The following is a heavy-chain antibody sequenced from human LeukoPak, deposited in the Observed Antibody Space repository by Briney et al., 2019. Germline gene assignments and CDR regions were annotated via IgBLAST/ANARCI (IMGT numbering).Heavy chain of an antibody. CDR2: IYYSGST. J-gene: IGHJ6*02. CDR3: AREEARPYYYYYYGMDV. V-gene: IGHV4-39*07. Sequence: SETLSLTCTVSGGSISSSSYYWGWIRQPPGKGLEWIGSIYYSGSTYYNPSLKSRVTISVDTSKNQFSLKLSSVTAADTAVYYCAREEARPYYYYYYGMDVWGQGTTVTVSS. CDR1: GGSISSSSYY.